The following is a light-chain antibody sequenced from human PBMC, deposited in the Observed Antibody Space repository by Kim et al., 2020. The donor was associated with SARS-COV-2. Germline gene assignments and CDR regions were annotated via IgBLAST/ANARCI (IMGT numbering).Light chain of an antibody. CDR3: SSYTSSSTLG. Sequence: QSALTQPASVSGSPRQSITISCSGTSSDVGGYNYVSWYQQHPGKAPKLMIYDVSNRPSGVSNRFSGSKSGNTASLTISGLQAEDEADCYCSSYTSSSTLGFGGGTQLTVL. CDR2: DVS. CDR1: SSDVGGYNY. V-gene: IGLV2-14*03. J-gene: IGLJ3*02.